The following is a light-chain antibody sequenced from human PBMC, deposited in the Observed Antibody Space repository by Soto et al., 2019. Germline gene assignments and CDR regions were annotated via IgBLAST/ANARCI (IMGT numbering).Light chain of an antibody. J-gene: IGLJ2*01. CDR1: NSDVGGYNY. V-gene: IGLV2-14*01. CDR3: SSYTRTSTLVV. Sequence: SALTQPASVSGSPGQSITISCTGTNSDVGGYNYVSWYQRNPGKAPKLMIYDVSNRPSGVSNRFSGSKSGNTASLTISGLQADDEADYYCSSYTRTSTLVVFGGGTKVTVL. CDR2: DVS.